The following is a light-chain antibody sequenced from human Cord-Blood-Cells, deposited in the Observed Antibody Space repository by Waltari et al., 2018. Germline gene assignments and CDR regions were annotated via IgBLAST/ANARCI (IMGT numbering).Light chain of an antibody. CDR2: AAS. Sequence: DIQMTPSPSSLSASVGDRVTIPCRASQSISSYLNWYQQKPGKAPKLLIYAASSLQRGVPSRFSGSGSGTDFTLTISSLQPEDFATYYCQQSYSTLYSFGQGTKLEIK. V-gene: IGKV1-39*01. CDR1: QSISSY. J-gene: IGKJ2*03. CDR3: QQSYSTLYS.